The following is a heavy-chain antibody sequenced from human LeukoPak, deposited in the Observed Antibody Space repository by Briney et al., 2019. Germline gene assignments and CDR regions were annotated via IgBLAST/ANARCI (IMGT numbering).Heavy chain of an antibody. CDR3: ARYDSGYDSYWFDP. Sequence: PGESLKISFKGSGXSFTSYCIGWVRQMPGKGMEWMGIIYPGDSDTRYSPSFQGQVTISADKSISTAYLQWSSLKASDTAMYYCARYDSGYDSYWFDPWGQATLVTVSS. CDR2: IYPGDSDT. CDR1: GXSFTSYC. J-gene: IGHJ5*02. D-gene: IGHD5-12*01. V-gene: IGHV5-51*01.